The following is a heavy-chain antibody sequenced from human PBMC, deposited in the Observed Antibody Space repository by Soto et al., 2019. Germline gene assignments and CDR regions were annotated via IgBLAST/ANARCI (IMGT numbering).Heavy chain of an antibody. CDR1: GGSISSYY. V-gene: IGHV4-59*08. Sequence: QVQLQESGPGLVKPSETLSLTCTVSGGSISSYYWSWIRQPPVKGLEWIGYIYYSGSTNYNPSLKRRVTIPVDTSKNQSSLKLSSVTAADTAVYYCAGQYSFGSYGMDVWGQGTTVTVSS. J-gene: IGHJ6*02. CDR3: AGQYSFGSYGMDV. D-gene: IGHD5-18*01. CDR2: IYYSGST.